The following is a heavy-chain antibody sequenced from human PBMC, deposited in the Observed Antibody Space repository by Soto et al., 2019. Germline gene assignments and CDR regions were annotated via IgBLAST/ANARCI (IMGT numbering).Heavy chain of an antibody. Sequence: QVQLVQSGAEVKKPGASVKVSCKTSGYSFTSYYIYWVRQAPRQGLEWMGIINPSDRTTYYAQKFQGRFNMTSDTSTSTVDMELSSLRSEDTAVYYCASAPTMRGAYVAYWGQGALVTVSS. V-gene: IGHV1-46*01. CDR1: GYSFTSYY. CDR2: INPSDRTT. J-gene: IGHJ4*02. CDR3: ASAPTMRGAYVAY.